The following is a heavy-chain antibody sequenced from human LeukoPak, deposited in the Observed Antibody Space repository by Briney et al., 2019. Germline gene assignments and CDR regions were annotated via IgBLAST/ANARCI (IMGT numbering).Heavy chain of an antibody. CDR1: GGSFSGYY. D-gene: IGHD6-13*01. V-gene: IGHV4-34*01. J-gene: IGHJ4*02. CDR3: ARRHSSSWYYFDS. CDR2: INHSGST. Sequence: SETLSLTCAVYGGSFSGYYWSWIRQPPGKGLEWIGEINHSGSTNYNPSLKSRVTISVDTSKNQYSLKLSSVTAADPAVYYCARRHSSSWYYFDSWGQGTLVTVSS.